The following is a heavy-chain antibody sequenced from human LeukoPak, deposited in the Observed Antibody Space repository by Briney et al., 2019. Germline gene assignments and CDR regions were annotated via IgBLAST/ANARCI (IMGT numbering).Heavy chain of an antibody. Sequence: PGGSLRLSCAASGFTFSSYWMHWVRQAPGKGLVWVSRINSDGSSTSYADSVKGRFTISRDNSKNTLYLQMNSLRAEDTAIYYCARVRLVVTAADYWGQGILVTVSS. CDR3: ARVRLVVTAADY. CDR1: GFTFSSYW. V-gene: IGHV3-74*01. J-gene: IGHJ4*02. CDR2: INSDGSST. D-gene: IGHD2-21*02.